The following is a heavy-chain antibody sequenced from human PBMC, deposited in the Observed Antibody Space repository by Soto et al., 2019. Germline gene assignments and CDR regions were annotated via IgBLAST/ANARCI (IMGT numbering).Heavy chain of an antibody. Sequence: PGGSLRLSCAASGFTFSGSAMHWVRQASGKGLEWVGRIRSKANSYATAYAASVKGRFTISRDDSKNTAYLQMNSLKTEDTAVYYCTRLPFSQEYGDYGDDAFDIWGQGTMVTVSS. V-gene: IGHV3-73*01. D-gene: IGHD4-17*01. CDR1: GFTFSGSA. CDR2: IRSKANSYAT. CDR3: TRLPFSQEYGDYGDDAFDI. J-gene: IGHJ3*02.